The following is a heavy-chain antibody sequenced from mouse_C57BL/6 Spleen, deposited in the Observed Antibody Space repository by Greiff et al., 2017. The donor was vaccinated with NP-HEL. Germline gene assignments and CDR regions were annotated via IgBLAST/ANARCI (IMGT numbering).Heavy chain of an antibody. CDR3: ALIYYDYDGDAY. CDR2: INPYNVGT. J-gene: IGHJ3*01. Sequence: EVQLQQSGPVLVKPGASVKMSCKASGYTFTDYYMNWVKQSHGKSLEWIGVINPYNVGTSYNQKFKGKGTLTVDKSSSTAYMELNSLTSEDSAVYYCALIYYDYDGDAYWGQGTLVTVAA. D-gene: IGHD2-4*01. V-gene: IGHV1-19*01. CDR1: GYTFTDYY.